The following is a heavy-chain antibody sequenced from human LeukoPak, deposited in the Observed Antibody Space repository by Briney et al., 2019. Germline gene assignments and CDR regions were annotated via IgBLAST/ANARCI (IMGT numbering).Heavy chain of an antibody. CDR3: ARGPPTSNWFDP. CDR2: INHSGST. Sequence: PSETLSLTCAVSGGSFSGYYWSWIRQPPGKGLEWIGEINHSGSTNYNPSLKSRVTISVDTSKNQFSLKLNSVTAADTAVYYCARGPPTSNWFDPWGQGTLVTVSS. CDR1: GGSFSGYY. V-gene: IGHV4-34*01. J-gene: IGHJ5*02.